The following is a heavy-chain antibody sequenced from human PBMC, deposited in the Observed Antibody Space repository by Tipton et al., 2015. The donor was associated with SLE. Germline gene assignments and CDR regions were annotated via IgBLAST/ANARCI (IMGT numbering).Heavy chain of an antibody. Sequence: SLRLSCAASGFIFSDYYMSWIRQGPGKGLEWISYISGSDDTIYYADSVKGRFTISRDNAKNSLYLQMNSLTVEDTAVYYCARVDYGGKSGFNYYYYYMDAWGKGTTVIVSS. V-gene: IGHV3-11*04. J-gene: IGHJ6*03. CDR3: ARVDYGGKSGFNYYYYYMDA. CDR1: GFIFSDYY. D-gene: IGHD4-23*01. CDR2: ISGSDDTI.